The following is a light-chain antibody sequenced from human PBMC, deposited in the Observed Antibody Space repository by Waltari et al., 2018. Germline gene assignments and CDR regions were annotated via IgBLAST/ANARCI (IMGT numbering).Light chain of an antibody. CDR2: LGS. CDR3: MQALQTPDT. V-gene: IGKV2-28*01. CDR1: QSLLHSNGYNY. J-gene: IGKJ2*01. Sequence: IVMTQSPLSLPVTPGEPASIPCRSSQSLLHSNGYNYLDWYLPKPGQSPQLLIYLGSNRASGVPERFSGSGSGTDFTLKISRVEAEDVGVYYCMQALQTPDTFGQGTKLEIK.